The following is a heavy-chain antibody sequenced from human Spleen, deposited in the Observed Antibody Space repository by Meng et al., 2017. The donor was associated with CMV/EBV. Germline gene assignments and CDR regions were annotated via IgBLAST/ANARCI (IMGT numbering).Heavy chain of an antibody. J-gene: IGHJ4*02. CDR1: GGSISSYY. V-gene: IGHV4-4*07. Sequence: QVQLQQSGPGRVKPSETLSITGTVSGGSISSYYWSRIRQPAGKGLEWIGRIYTSGSTNYNPSLKSRVTMSVDTSKNQFSLKLSSVTAADTAVYYCARDSSSSFDYWGQGTLVTVSS. D-gene: IGHD6-6*01. CDR3: ARDSSSSFDY. CDR2: IYTSGST.